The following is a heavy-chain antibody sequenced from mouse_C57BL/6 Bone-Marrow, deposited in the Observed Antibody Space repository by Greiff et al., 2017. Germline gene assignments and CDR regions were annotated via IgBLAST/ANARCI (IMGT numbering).Heavy chain of an antibody. CDR1: GFTFSSYG. J-gene: IGHJ4*01. V-gene: IGHV5-6*01. D-gene: IGHD1-1*01. Sequence: DVQLVESGGDLVKPGGSLKLSCAASGFTFSSYGMSWVRQTPDKRLEWVATISSGGSYTYYPDSVKGRFTISRDNAKNTLYLQLSSLKSEDTAVYYGARYYGSSYYYAMDDWGQGTSVTVSS. CDR2: ISSGGSYT. CDR3: ARYYGSSYYYAMDD.